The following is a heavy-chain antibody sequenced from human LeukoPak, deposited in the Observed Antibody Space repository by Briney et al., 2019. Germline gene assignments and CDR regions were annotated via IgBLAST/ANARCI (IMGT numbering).Heavy chain of an antibody. D-gene: IGHD1-7*01. V-gene: IGHV4-4*02. CDR2: IHHSGLT. CDR3: ATTSWNYLYGFDY. J-gene: IGHJ4*02. Sequence: SETLSLTCAVSGASISSTNWGNWVRQPPGKGLEWIGEIHHSGLTNYDPSLKSRVTIFVDKSKNQFSLQLISVTPADTTVYYCATTSWNYLYGFDYWGQGALVTVSS. CDR1: GASISSTNW.